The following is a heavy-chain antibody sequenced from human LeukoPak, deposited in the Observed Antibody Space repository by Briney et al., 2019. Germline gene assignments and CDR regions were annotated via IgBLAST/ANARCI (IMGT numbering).Heavy chain of an antibody. CDR1: GFTFSSYG. CDR3: AKRIQSAMAMGY. CDR2: ISGSGGST. Sequence: GGILRLSCAASGFTFSSYGMSWVRQAPGKGLEWVSDISGSGGSTYYADSVKGRFTISRDNSKNTMYLQMNSLRAEDTAVYYCAKRIQSAMAMGYWGQGTLVTVSS. J-gene: IGHJ4*02. V-gene: IGHV3-23*01. D-gene: IGHD5-18*01.